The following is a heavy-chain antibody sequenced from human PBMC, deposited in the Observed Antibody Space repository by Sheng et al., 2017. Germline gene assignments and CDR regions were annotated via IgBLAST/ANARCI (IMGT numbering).Heavy chain of an antibody. CDR1: GGTFSSFV. CDR3: ARDMRGMTNHLQD. D-gene: IGHD3-10*01. V-gene: IGHV1-69*13. Sequence: QVQLVQSGAEVKKPGSSVKVSCKSSGGTFSSFVIGWVRQAPGQRLEWLGRMVVILNSSNNAQKFRGESHFLPRTRPRTLPTWNWASLTSADTAVYFCARDMRGMTNHLQDWGRGTRRNRLL. J-gene: IGHJ4*01. CDR2: MVVILNSS.